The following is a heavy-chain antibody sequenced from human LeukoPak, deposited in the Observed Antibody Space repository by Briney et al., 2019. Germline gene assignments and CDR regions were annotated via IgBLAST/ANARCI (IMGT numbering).Heavy chain of an antibody. J-gene: IGHJ5*02. Sequence: SETLSLTCTVSGGSISSGGFYWSWIRQPPGKGLEWIGYIYHSGSSYYNPSLKSRVTISVDTSKNQFSLKLSSVTAADTAVYYCARGIGGYDLDWFDPWGQGTLVTVSS. V-gene: IGHV4-30-2*01. CDR1: GGSISSGGFY. D-gene: IGHD5-12*01. CDR2: IYHSGSS. CDR3: ARGIGGYDLDWFDP.